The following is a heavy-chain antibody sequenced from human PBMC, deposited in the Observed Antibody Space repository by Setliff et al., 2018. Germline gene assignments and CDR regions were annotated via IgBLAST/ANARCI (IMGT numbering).Heavy chain of an antibody. CDR1: GFSLSTSGVG. CDR2: IYWNDDK. Sequence: SGPTLVNTTQTLTLTCTFSGFSLSTSGVGVGWIRQPPGKALEWRALIYWNDDKRYSPSLKRRLTITKDTSKNQVVLTITNMDPVDTATYYCAHKYGDYVRYFQHWGQGTLVTVSS. CDR3: AHKYGDYVRYFQH. V-gene: IGHV2-5*01. J-gene: IGHJ1*01. D-gene: IGHD4-17*01.